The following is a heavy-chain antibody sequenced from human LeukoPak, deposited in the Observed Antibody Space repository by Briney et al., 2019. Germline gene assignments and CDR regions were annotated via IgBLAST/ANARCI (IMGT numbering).Heavy chain of an antibody. CDR3: ARDRGAGDIDY. Sequence: GGSLRLSCAASGFTFSSYSMNWVRQAPGKGLEWVSSISGSSSYIYYADSVKGRFTISRDNAKNSLYLQMNSLRAEDTAVYYCARDRGAGDIDYWGQGTLVTVSS. CDR2: ISGSSSYI. D-gene: IGHD3-10*01. CDR1: GFTFSSYS. V-gene: IGHV3-21*01. J-gene: IGHJ4*02.